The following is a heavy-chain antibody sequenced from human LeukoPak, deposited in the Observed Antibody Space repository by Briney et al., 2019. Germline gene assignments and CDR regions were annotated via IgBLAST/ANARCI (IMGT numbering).Heavy chain of an antibody. V-gene: IGHV4-39*01. Sequence: PSETLSLTCTVSGGSISSSSYYWGWIRQPPGKGLEWIGSIYYSGSTYYNPSLKSRVTISVDTSKNQFSLKLSSVTAADTAVYYCARRDYYDGSGYYYEGTLGYWGQGTLVTVSS. CDR3: ARRDYYDGSGYYYEGTLGY. CDR1: GGSISSSSYY. D-gene: IGHD3-22*01. J-gene: IGHJ4*02. CDR2: IYYSGST.